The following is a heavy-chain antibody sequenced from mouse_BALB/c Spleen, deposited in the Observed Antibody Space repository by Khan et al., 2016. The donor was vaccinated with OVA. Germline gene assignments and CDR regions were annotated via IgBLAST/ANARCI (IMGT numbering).Heavy chain of an antibody. J-gene: IGHJ4*01. CDR1: GFTFTDFY. CDR3: ARDGGHDYGDDAMDY. CDR2: IRNKANYYTT. Sequence: EVELVESGGGLVQPGGSLRLSCATSGFTFTDFYMSWVRQPPGKALEWLGFIRNKANYYTTEYITSVKGRFTISRDNSPSILYLQMNTLRAEDSATYYCARDGGHDYGDDAMDYWGQGTSVTVSS. V-gene: IGHV7-3*02. D-gene: IGHD1-2*01.